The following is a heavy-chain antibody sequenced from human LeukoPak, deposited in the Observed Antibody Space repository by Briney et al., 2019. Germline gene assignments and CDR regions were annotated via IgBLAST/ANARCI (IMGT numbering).Heavy chain of an antibody. CDR3: ARGSIAAAGLDY. J-gene: IGHJ4*02. Sequence: SETLSLTCTVSGGSISSYYWSWIRQPPGKGLEWIGYIYYSGSTNYNPSLKSRVTISVDTSKNQFSLKLSSVTAADTAVYYRARGSIAAAGLDYWGQGTLVTVSS. V-gene: IGHV4-59*01. CDR1: GGSISSYY. D-gene: IGHD6-13*01. CDR2: IYYSGST.